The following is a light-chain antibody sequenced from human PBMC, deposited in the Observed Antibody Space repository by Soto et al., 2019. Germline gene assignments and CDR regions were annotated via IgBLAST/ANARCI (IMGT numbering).Light chain of an antibody. CDR3: SSYTSSSTRVV. Sequence: QSVLTQPASVSGSPGQSITISCTGTSSDVGGYNYVSWYQQHPGKAPKVMIYDVSNRPSGVSNRFSGSKSGNTASLTISGLRVEDEADYYCSSYTSSSTRVVFGGGTKLTVL. CDR1: SSDVGGYNY. J-gene: IGLJ3*02. V-gene: IGLV2-14*03. CDR2: DVS.